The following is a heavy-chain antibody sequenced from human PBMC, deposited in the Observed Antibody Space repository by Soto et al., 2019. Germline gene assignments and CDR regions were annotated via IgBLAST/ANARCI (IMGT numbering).Heavy chain of an antibody. CDR3: TMGLLWFGAY. D-gene: IGHD3-10*01. J-gene: IGHJ4*02. CDR2: ISGSGGST. Sequence: PGGSLRLSCAASGFTVSSNYMSWVRQAPGKGLEWVSAISGSGGSTYYADSVKGRFTISRDNSKNTAYLQMNSLKTEDTAVYYCTMGLLWFGAYWGQGTLVTVSS. V-gene: IGHV3-23*01. CDR1: GFTVSSNY.